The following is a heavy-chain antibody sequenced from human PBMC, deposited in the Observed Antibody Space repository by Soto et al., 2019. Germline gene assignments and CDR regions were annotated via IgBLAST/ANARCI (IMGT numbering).Heavy chain of an antibody. D-gene: IGHD3-22*01. CDR1: GFTFSSYG. J-gene: IGHJ1*01. CDR2: IWYDGSNK. CDR3: ARDATYYYDSSGYYSEYFQH. Sequence: QVQLVESGGGVVQPGRSLRLSCAASGFTFSSYGMHWVRQAPGKGLEWVAVIWYDGSNKYYADSVKGRFTISRDNSKNTRYLQMNSLRAEDTAVYYCARDATYYYDSSGYYSEYFQHWGQGTLVTVSS. V-gene: IGHV3-33*01.